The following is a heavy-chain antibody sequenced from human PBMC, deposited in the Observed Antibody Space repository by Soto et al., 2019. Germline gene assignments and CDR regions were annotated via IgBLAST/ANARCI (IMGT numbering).Heavy chain of an antibody. V-gene: IGHV4-61*01. CDR2: IYYSGST. CDR3: ARIPYYDILTGYTGWFDP. D-gene: IGHD3-9*01. CDR1: VGPVGGGSHY. Sequence: SETLSLSFTVSVGPVGGGSHYWSCIRKPPWKGLEWIGYIYYSGSTNYNPSLKSRLTISVDTSKNQFSLKLRSVTDADTAVYYCARIPYYDILTGYTGWFDPWGQGTLVTVSS. J-gene: IGHJ5*02.